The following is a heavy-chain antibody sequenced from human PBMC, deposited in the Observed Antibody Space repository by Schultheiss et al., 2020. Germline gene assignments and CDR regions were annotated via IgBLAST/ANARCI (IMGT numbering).Heavy chain of an antibody. V-gene: IGHV3-74*01. CDR3: ARVFGRLGSIYGMDV. D-gene: IGHD3-3*01. CDR1: GFTFSSYW. CDR2: INSDGSST. Sequence: GGSLRLSCAASGFTFSSYWMHWVRQAPGKGLVWVSRINSDGSSTSYADSVKGRFTISRDNAKNTLYLQMNSLRAEDTAVYYCARVFGRLGSIYGMDVWGQGTTVTVSS. J-gene: IGHJ6*02.